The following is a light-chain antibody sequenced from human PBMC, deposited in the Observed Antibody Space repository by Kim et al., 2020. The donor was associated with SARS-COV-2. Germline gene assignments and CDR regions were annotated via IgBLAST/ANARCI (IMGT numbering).Light chain of an antibody. CDR2: QDS. CDR1: KLGDKY. V-gene: IGLV3-1*01. J-gene: IGLJ3*02. CDR3: QAWDSSTAV. Sequence: SYELTQPPSVSVSPGQTASITCSGDKLGDKYACWXQQKPXQSPVLVIYQDSKRPSGIPERFSGSNSGNTATLTISGTXAXXEADYYCQAWDSSTAVFGGG.